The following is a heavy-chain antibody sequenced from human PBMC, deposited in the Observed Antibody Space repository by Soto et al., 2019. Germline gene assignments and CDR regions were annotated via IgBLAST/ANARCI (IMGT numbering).Heavy chain of an antibody. CDR1: GDSITTGGHY. CDR3: AALTATFWNFAI. V-gene: IGHV4-31*01. Sequence: TLSHTCTVSGDSITTGGHYCAWIGQHPEKGLEWLGYIHYSRTTDDNPSLKSPLTVSVDTSKTQFSLSLNFVMAADTAIYYCAALTATFWNFAIWGPGTLV. D-gene: IGHD2-21*02. J-gene: IGHJ2*01. CDR2: IHYSRTT.